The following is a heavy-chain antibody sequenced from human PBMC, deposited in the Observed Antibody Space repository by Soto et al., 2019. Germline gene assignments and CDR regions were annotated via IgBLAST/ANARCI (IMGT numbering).Heavy chain of an antibody. J-gene: IGHJ6*03. V-gene: IGHV3-9*01. Sequence: PGGSLRLSCAASGFTFDDYAMHWVRQAPGKGLEWVSGISWNSGTIGYADSVKGRFTISRDNAKNTLYLQMNSLRAEDTAFYYCAKGTSRYYYYCIDVWGKGTTVTVSS. CDR2: ISWNSGTI. CDR3: AKGTSRYYYYCIDV. CDR1: GFTFDDYA.